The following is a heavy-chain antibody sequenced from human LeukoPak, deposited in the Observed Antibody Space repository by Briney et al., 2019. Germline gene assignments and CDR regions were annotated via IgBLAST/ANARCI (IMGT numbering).Heavy chain of an antibody. CDR3: ASGTRAVGGWFTY. J-gene: IGHJ4*02. Sequence: GGSLRLSCAASGFTFDDYAMHWVRQAPGKGLEWVSGISWNSGSIGYADSVKGRFTISRDNAKNSLYLQMNSLRAEDTAVYYCASGTRAVGGWFTYWGQGTLVTVSS. V-gene: IGHV3-9*01. CDR1: GFTFDDYA. CDR2: ISWNSGSI. D-gene: IGHD6-19*01.